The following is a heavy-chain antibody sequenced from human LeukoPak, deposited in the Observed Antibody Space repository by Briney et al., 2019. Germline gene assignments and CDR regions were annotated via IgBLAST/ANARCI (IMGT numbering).Heavy chain of an antibody. CDR2: ISAYNGNT. J-gene: IGHJ3*01. CDR3: ARDLGNYWYSSGWYSGSSEDAFDL. Sequence: ASVKVSCKASGYTFTSYGISWVRQAPGQGLEWMGWISAYNGNTNYAQKLQGRVTMTTDTSTSTAYMELRSLRSDDTAVYYCARDLGNYWYSSGWYSGSSEDAFDLWGQGTMVTVSS. D-gene: IGHD6-19*01. CDR1: GYTFTSYG. V-gene: IGHV1-18*01.